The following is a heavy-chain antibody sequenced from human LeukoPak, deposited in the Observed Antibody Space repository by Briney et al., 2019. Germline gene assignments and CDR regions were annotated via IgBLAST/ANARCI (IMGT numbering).Heavy chain of an antibody. D-gene: IGHD3-22*01. CDR1: GFTFSSYS. J-gene: IGHJ4*02. Sequence: PGGSLRLSCAASGFTFSSYSMNWVRQAPGKGLEWVSSISSSSSYIYYADSVKGRFTISRDNAKNSLYLQMNSLRAEDTAVYYCASLESLYYYDSSVPFDYWGQGTLVTVSS. CDR3: ASLESLYYYDSSVPFDY. CDR2: ISSSSSYI. V-gene: IGHV3-21*01.